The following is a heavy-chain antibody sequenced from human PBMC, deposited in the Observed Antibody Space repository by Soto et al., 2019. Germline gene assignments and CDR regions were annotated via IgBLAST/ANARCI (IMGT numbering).Heavy chain of an antibody. D-gene: IGHD3-10*01. V-gene: IGHV4-34*01. CDR3: ARSKHVFLWFGDTEYFQH. Sequence: QVQLQQWGAGLLKPSETLSLTCAVYGGSFSGYYWSWIRQPPGKGLEWIGEINHSGSTNYNPSLKSRVTITVATSKNQLSLKLSSVTAADTAVYYCARSKHVFLWFGDTEYFQHWGQGTLVTVSS. CDR1: GGSFSGYY. CDR2: INHSGST. J-gene: IGHJ1*01.